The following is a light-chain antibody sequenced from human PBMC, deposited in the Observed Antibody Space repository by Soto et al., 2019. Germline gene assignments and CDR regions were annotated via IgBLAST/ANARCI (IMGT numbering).Light chain of an antibody. CDR3: GADHGSGSTWV. J-gene: IGLJ2*01. CDR1: SGYSNYK. V-gene: IGLV9-49*01. CDR2: VGTGGIVA. Sequence: QPVLTQSPSASASLGASVTLTCTLSSGYSNYKVDWYQQRPGKSPQFVMGVGTGGIVASKGDGIPDRFSVLGSGLNRNLAIKNIQKEDESDYHCGADHGSGSTWVFGGGTQLTVL.